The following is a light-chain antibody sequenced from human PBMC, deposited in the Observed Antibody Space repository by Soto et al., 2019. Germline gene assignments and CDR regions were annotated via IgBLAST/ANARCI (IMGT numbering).Light chain of an antibody. CDR2: GAS. V-gene: IGKV1-5*01. Sequence: DIQMTQSPSTLSASVGDRVTITCRASQSISSWLAWYQQKPGKAPNLLINGASSLQSGVPSRFSGSGSGTEFTLTISSLQSEDFAVYYCQQYNNWRTFGQGTKVDIK. CDR3: QQYNNWRT. J-gene: IGKJ1*01. CDR1: QSISSW.